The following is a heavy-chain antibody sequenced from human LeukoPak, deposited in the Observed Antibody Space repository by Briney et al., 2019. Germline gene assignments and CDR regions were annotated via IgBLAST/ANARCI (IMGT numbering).Heavy chain of an antibody. D-gene: IGHD6-6*01. J-gene: IGHJ4*02. V-gene: IGHV3-23*01. CDR1: GVTFTSSA. Sequence: PGGSLRLSCAASGVTFTSSAMNWVRQAPGKRPQWVSTVRGSGGDTYYADSVKGRFTISRDNAKNSLYLQMNSLRAEDTAVYYCARGLSGSSSPLYPSDSWGQGALVTVSS. CDR3: ARGLSGSSSPLYPSDS. CDR2: VRGSGGDT.